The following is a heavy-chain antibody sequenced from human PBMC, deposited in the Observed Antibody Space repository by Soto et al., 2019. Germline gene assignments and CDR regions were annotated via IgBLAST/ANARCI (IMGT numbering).Heavy chain of an antibody. Sequence: ESVGGVVQPGRSLRLSCAASGFTFSSYGTHWVRQAPGKGLEWVAVIWYDGSNKYYADSVKGRFTISRDNSKNTLYLQMNSLRAEDTAVYYCARAIAGRSSWYLGYWGQGTLVTVSS. J-gene: IGHJ4*02. CDR1: GFTFSSYG. V-gene: IGHV3-33*01. CDR3: ARAIAGRSSWYLGY. D-gene: IGHD6-13*01. CDR2: IWYDGSNK.